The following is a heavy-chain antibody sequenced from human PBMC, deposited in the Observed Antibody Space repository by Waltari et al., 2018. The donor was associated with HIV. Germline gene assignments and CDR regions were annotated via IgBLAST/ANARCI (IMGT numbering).Heavy chain of an antibody. J-gene: IGHJ5*02. Sequence: QVQLVQSGAEVKKPGASVKVSCKASGYTFTGYYMHWVRQAPGQGLEWMGWINPNRGATNYAQKFQGRGTMTRDTSISTAYMELNSLRSHDTAVYYCARPLPYCSTSSCPYFDPWGQGTLVTVSS. V-gene: IGHV1-2*02. CDR1: GYTFTGYY. CDR3: ARPLPYCSTSSCPYFDP. CDR2: INPNRGAT. D-gene: IGHD2-2*01.